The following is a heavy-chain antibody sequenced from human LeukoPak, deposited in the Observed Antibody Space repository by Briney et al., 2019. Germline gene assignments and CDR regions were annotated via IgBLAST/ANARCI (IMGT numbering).Heavy chain of an antibody. CDR1: GGSIDSAGYS. Sequence: PSETLSLTCAVSGGSIDSAGYSWTWIRQPPGRGLEWIGYIYESGRTYYNPSLQSRVTISVDKSKNQLSLKLTSVTAADTAVYYCARDKGYSMRRDCYSSLYFDPWGQGTLVTVSS. V-gene: IGHV4-30-2*01. D-gene: IGHD2-21*01. CDR2: IYESGRT. CDR3: ARDKGYSMRRDCYSSLYFDP. J-gene: IGHJ5*02.